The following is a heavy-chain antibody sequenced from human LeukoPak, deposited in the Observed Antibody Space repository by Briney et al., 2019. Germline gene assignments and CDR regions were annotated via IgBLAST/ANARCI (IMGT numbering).Heavy chain of an antibody. CDR3: AKDRVDSSGYYSRTYYYGMDV. CDR1: GFTFDDYA. J-gene: IGHJ6*02. Sequence: GGALRLSCAASGFTFDDYAMHWVRQAPGKGLEWVSLISGDGGSTYYADSVKGRFTISRDNSKNSLYLQMNSLRTEDTALYYCAKDRVDSSGYYSRTYYYGMDVWGQGTTVTVSS. CDR2: ISGDGGST. D-gene: IGHD3-22*01. V-gene: IGHV3-43*02.